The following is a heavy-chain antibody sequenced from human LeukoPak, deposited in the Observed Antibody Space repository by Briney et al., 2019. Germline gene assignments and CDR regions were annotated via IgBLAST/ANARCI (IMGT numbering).Heavy chain of an antibody. Sequence: ASVKVSCKASGYTFTGYYMHWVRQAAGQGLEWMGRINPNSGGTNYAQKFQGRVTMTRDTSISTAYMELSRLRSDDTAVYYCAAIAAAGDNFDYWGQGTLVTVSS. D-gene: IGHD6-13*01. CDR1: GYTFTGYY. V-gene: IGHV1-2*06. CDR2: INPNSGGT. J-gene: IGHJ4*02. CDR3: AAIAAAGDNFDY.